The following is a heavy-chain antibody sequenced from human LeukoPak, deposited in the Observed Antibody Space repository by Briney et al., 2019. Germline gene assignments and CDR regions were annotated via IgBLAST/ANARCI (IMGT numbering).Heavy chain of an antibody. CDR2: IKQDGSEK. CDR1: GFTFSSYW. J-gene: IGHJ3*02. Sequence: PGGSLRLSCAASGFTFSSYWMSWVRQAPGKGLEWVANIKQDGSEKYYVDSVKGRFTISRDNAKNSLYLQMNSLRAEDTAVYYCARGAYFDWLFVGAFDIWGQGTMVTVSS. V-gene: IGHV3-7*01. CDR3: ARGAYFDWLFVGAFDI. D-gene: IGHD3-9*01.